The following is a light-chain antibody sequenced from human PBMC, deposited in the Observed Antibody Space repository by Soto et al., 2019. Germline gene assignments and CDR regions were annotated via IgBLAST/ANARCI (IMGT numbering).Light chain of an antibody. Sequence: EIVLTQPPGTLSLSPGERATLSCRASQSVSNNYLAWYQQKPGQAPXLLIYGASNRATGIPDRFSGSGSGTDFPLTISRLEPEDFAVYDCQQYGSSGTFGQGTKVDIK. CDR3: QQYGSSGT. CDR1: QSVSNNY. V-gene: IGKV3-20*01. CDR2: GAS. J-gene: IGKJ1*01.